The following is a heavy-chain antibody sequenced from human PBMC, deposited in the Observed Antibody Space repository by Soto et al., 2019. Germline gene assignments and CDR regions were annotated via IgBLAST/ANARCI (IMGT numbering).Heavy chain of an antibody. Sequence: EVQLVESGGDLVQPGQSLRLSCAASGFSFSSYSMNWVRQAPGKGLEWISYLSSSKTYIWNADSVKGRFTISRDNAKNSLSLQMNSLRDEDTAVYYCVRDSGWAFDIWGLGTMVTVSS. CDR2: LSSSKTYI. CDR1: GFSFSSYS. V-gene: IGHV3-48*02. D-gene: IGHD6-19*01. CDR3: VRDSGWAFDI. J-gene: IGHJ3*02.